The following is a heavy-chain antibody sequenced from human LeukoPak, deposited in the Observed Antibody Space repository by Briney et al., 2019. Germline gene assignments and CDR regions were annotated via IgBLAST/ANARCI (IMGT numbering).Heavy chain of an antibody. J-gene: IGHJ4*02. CDR3: ARHKSWNETPFYY. Sequence: PSETLSLTCTVSGGSISSSSYYWGWIRQPPGKGLEWIGSIYYSGNTYYNPSLKSRVTISVDTSKKQFSLKLSSVTAADTAVYYCARHKSWNETPFYYWGQGTLVTVSS. V-gene: IGHV4-39*01. CDR2: IYYSGNT. CDR1: GGSISSSSYY. D-gene: IGHD1-1*01.